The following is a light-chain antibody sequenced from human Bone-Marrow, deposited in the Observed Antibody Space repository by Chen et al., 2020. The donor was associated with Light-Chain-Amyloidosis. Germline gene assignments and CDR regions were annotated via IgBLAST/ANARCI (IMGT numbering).Light chain of an antibody. Sequence: QSALTQPASVSGSPGQSITISCTGTSSDVGGDNHVSWYQQHPHKAPKLMIYEVTNRPSWVPDRFSGSKSDNTASLTISWLQTEDEADYFCSSYTITNTLVFGSGTRVTVL. CDR3: SSYTITNTLV. CDR2: EVT. J-gene: IGLJ1*01. CDR1: SSDVGGDNH. V-gene: IGLV2-14*01.